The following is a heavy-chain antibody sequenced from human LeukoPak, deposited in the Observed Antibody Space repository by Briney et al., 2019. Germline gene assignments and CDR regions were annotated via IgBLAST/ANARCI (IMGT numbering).Heavy chain of an antibody. Sequence: PGGSLRLSCAASGFTFTSYAMTWVRQAPGKGLEWVSGISNSGSSTYYADSVKGRFTISRDNSKNTLYLQMNSLRAEDTAVYYCAKGPYLGVPAASWFDPWGQGTLVTVSS. CDR2: ISNSGSST. CDR3: AKGPYLGVPAASWFDP. CDR1: GFTFTSYA. D-gene: IGHD2-2*01. J-gene: IGHJ5*02. V-gene: IGHV3-23*01.